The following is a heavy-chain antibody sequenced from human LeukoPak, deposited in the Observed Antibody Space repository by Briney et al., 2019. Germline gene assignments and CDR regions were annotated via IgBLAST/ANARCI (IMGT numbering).Heavy chain of an antibody. Sequence: SETLSLTCAVYGVSFNGYYWSWLRQPPGKGLEWIGEINHSGSTNYNPSLKSRVTISADKSKHQFSLKLTSVTAADTAVYYCARGPPGNTCTDRPRGTLWYWGQGTLVTVSS. V-gene: IGHV4-34*01. CDR1: GVSFNGYY. CDR3: ARGPPGNTCTDRPRGTLWY. D-gene: IGHD2-8*02. J-gene: IGHJ4*02. CDR2: INHSGST.